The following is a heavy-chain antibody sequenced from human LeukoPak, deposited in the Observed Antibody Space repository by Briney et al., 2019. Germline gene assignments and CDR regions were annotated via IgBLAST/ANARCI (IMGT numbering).Heavy chain of an antibody. CDR1: GFTFSSYG. D-gene: IGHD2-2*01. V-gene: IGHV3-30*18. CDR3: AKLMDVVVPAAVDY. Sequence: GGSLRLSCAASGFTFSSYGMHWVRQAPGKGLEWVAIISYDGSNKYYADSVKGRFTISRDNSKNTLYLQMNSLRAEDTAVYYCAKLMDVVVPAAVDYWGQGTLVTVSS. J-gene: IGHJ4*02. CDR2: ISYDGSNK.